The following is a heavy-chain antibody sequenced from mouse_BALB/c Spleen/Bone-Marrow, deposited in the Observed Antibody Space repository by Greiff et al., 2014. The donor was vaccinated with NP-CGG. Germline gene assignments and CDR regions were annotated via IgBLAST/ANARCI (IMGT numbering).Heavy chain of an antibody. CDR1: AFNIKDTY. CDR2: IDPANGNT. D-gene: IGHD2-4*01. J-gene: IGHJ2*01. V-gene: IGHV14-3*02. CDR3: ALYYDHDVGY. Sequence: VQLQQSGAELVKPGASVKLSCTASAFNIKDTYMHWVKQRPEQGLEWIGRIDPANGNTKYDPKFQGKATITADTSSNTAYLQLSSLTSEDTAVYYCALYYDHDVGYWGQGTTLTVSS.